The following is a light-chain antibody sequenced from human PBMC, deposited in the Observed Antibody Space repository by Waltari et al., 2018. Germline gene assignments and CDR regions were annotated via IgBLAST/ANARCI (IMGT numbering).Light chain of an antibody. CDR1: NIGRKG. V-gene: IGLV3-21*02. Sequence: SYVLTQPPSVSVAPGQTARITCGGINIGRKGVHWYQQKPGQAPVLVVYDDSDRPSGIPGRLSGSNSGNPATLTISRVAAGDEADYYCQVWDSSSDHVVFGGGTKLTVL. CDR2: DDS. J-gene: IGLJ2*01. CDR3: QVWDSSSDHVV.